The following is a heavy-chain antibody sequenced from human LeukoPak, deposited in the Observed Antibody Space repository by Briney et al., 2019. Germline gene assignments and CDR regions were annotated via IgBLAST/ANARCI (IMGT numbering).Heavy chain of an antibody. V-gene: IGHV3-73*01. D-gene: IGHD6-19*01. CDR3: TGTWYDNSGWYWFDP. CDR2: IRSKANSYAT. Sequence: PGGSLKHSCAASGFSFSGSAMHWVRQASGKGLEWVGRIRSKANSYATGYAASVKGRFTISRDDSKNTAYLQMNSLKTEDTAVYYCTGTWYDNSGWYWFDPWGQGTLVTVSS. J-gene: IGHJ5*02. CDR1: GFSFSGSA.